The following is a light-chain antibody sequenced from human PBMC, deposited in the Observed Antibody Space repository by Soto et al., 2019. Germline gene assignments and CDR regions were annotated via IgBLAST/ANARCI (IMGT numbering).Light chain of an antibody. CDR3: QQYNNYRT. V-gene: IGKV1-5*03. CDR2: KSS. Sequence: DIQMTQSPSTLSASVGDRVTITCRASQSINIWLAWYQQKPGKAPNLLIYKSSSLKSGVPSRFSGSGSGTEFTLTISILQPDDFATYFCQQYNNYRTFGQGTKVEIK. CDR1: QSINIW. J-gene: IGKJ1*01.